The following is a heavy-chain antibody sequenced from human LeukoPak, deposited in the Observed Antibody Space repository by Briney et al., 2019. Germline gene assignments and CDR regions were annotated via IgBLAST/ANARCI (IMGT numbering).Heavy chain of an antibody. V-gene: IGHV3-21*06. CDR2: ISSSSSYI. J-gene: IGHJ6*03. CDR3: ARDFRVVGIAVAESYYYYYMDV. D-gene: IGHD6-19*01. CDR1: GFTLSSYS. Sequence: GGSLRLSCVASGFTLSSYSMNWVRQAPGKGLEWFSSISSSSSYIYYADSVKGRFTISRDNAKNSLYLQMNSLRAEDTAVYYCARDFRVVGIAVAESYYYYYMDVWGKGTTVTVSS.